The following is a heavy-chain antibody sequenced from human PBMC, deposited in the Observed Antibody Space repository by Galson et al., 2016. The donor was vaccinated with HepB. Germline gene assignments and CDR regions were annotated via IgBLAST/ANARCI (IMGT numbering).Heavy chain of an antibody. CDR2: IWCDGTSE. CDR1: GFTFSRFG. Sequence: SLRLSCAASGFTFSRFGIHWVRQAPGKGLEWLALIWCDGTSEYYADSVKGRFTISRDSSKNTVFLQMNSLRVEDTAVYYCARFDSSGWYYYLDYWGQGTLVTVPS. V-gene: IGHV3-33*01. J-gene: IGHJ4*02. D-gene: IGHD6-19*01. CDR3: ARFDSSGWYYYLDY.